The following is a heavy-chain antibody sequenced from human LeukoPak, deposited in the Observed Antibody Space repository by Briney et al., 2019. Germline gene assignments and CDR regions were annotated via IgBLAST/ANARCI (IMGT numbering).Heavy chain of an antibody. CDR1: GYTFTSYG. Sequence: ASVKVSCKASGYTFTSYGISWVRQAPGQGLEWMGWISAYNGNTNYAQKLQGRVTMTTDTSTSTAYMELRSLRSDDTAVYYCARASQYCSSTSCYRFDPWGQGTLVTVSS. CDR2: ISAYNGNT. CDR3: ARASQYCSSTSCYRFDP. V-gene: IGHV1-18*01. J-gene: IGHJ5*02. D-gene: IGHD2-2*01.